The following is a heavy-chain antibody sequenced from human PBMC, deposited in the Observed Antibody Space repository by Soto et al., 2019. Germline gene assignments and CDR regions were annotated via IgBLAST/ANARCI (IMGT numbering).Heavy chain of an antibody. V-gene: IGHV4-61*01. J-gene: IGHJ4*02. CDR3: ARHEGENGDYLFDY. Sequence: AETLSLTCTVSGGSVSSGSYYWSWIRQPPGMGLEWLGYIYYSGSTKYNPSLKSRVTMSVDTSKNQFSLRLSSVTVADTAVYYCARHEGENGDYLFDYWGQGALVTVS. D-gene: IGHD4-17*01. CDR2: IYYSGST. CDR1: GGSVSSGSYY.